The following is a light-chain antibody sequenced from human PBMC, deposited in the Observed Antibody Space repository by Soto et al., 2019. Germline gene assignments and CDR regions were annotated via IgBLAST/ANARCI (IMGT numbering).Light chain of an antibody. CDR3: SSYTASRTYV. J-gene: IGLJ1*01. V-gene: IGLV2-14*03. CDR2: DVS. Sequence: QSALTQPASVSGSPGQSITISCTGTSSDVGGYNYVSWYQHHPGKAPKLMIFDVSNRPSGVSNRFSGSKSGNTASLTTSGRQAEDEADYYCSSYTASRTYVFGTGTKLTVL. CDR1: SSDVGGYNY.